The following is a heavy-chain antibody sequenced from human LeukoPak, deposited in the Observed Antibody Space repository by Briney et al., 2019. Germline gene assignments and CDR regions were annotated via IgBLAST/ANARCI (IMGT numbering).Heavy chain of an antibody. Sequence: SETLSLTCIVSGGSISSYYWSWIRQPPGKDLEWIGYIYYSGSTNYNPSLKSRVTISVDTSRNQFSLKLSSVTAADTAVYYCARHPEYYDILTGFRYYFDYWGQGTLVTVSS. J-gene: IGHJ4*02. V-gene: IGHV4-59*01. CDR2: IYYSGST. CDR3: ARHPEYYDILTGFRYYFDY. CDR1: GGSISSYY. D-gene: IGHD3-9*01.